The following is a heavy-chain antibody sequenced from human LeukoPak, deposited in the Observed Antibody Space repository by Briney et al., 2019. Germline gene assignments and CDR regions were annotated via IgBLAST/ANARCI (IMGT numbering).Heavy chain of an antibody. CDR3: ARRSHDILTGSYYFDY. CDR2: ISGTGGTI. CDR1: GFTFSIYE. D-gene: IGHD3-9*01. J-gene: IGHJ4*02. V-gene: IGHV3-48*03. Sequence: GGSLRLSCAASGFTFSIYEMNWVRQAPGKGLEWVSYISGTGGTIFYVDSVKGRFTISKDNAKNSLYLQMNSLRAEDTAVYYCARRSHDILTGSYYFDYWGRGTLVTVSS.